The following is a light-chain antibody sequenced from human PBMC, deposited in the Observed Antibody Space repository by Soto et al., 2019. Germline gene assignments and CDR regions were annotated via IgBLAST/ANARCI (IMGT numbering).Light chain of an antibody. J-gene: IGKJ5*01. V-gene: IGKV3D-15*01. CDR1: QSVSSN. Sequence: EIVMTQSPATLSVSPGERATLSCRASQSVSSNLAWYQQKPGQAPRLLIYGASTRATGIPARFSGSGSGTEFTLTISSLQSEDFAVYYWQQYHNWPAITFGQGTRLEIK. CDR2: GAS. CDR3: QQYHNWPAIT.